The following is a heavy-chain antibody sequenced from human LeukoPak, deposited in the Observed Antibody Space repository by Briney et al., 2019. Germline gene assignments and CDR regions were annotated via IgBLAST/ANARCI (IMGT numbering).Heavy chain of an antibody. J-gene: IGHJ6*03. Sequence: GGPLRLSCAASGFTFSSYAMSWVRQAPGKGLEWVSAISGSGGSTYYADSVKGRFTISRDNSKNTLYLQMNSLRAEDTAVYYCAKGHLWFGKLLPEYYYYYYMDVWGKGTTVTVSS. V-gene: IGHV3-23*01. D-gene: IGHD3-10*01. CDR3: AKGHLWFGKLLPEYYYYYYMDV. CDR2: ISGSGGST. CDR1: GFTFSSYA.